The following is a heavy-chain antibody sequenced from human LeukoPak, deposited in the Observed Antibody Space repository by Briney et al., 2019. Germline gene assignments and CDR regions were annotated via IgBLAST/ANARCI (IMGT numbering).Heavy chain of an antibody. J-gene: IGHJ4*02. CDR2: IYYSGST. V-gene: IGHV4-39*01. CDR1: GGSISSSSYY. Sequence: SETLSLTCTVSGGSISSSSYYWGWIRQPPGKGLEWIGSIYYSGSTYYNLSLKSRVTISVDTSKNQFSLKLSSVTAADTAVYYCARPHSSAFDYWGQGTLVTVSS. CDR3: ARPHSSAFDY. D-gene: IGHD6-19*01.